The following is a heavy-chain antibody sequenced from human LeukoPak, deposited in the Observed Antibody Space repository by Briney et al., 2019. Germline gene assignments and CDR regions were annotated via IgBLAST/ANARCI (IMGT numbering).Heavy chain of an antibody. Sequence: GGSLRLSCAASGFTFSSYWMSWVRQAPGKGLEWVANIKQDGSEKYYVDSVKGRFTISRDNAKNSLYLPMTSMRAEDTDVYYCARDQSQGYYYDSSGYYSSSFAEYFQHCGQGTLVTVSS. CDR2: IKQDGSEK. D-gene: IGHD3-22*01. V-gene: IGHV3-7*01. CDR1: GFTFSSYW. J-gene: IGHJ1*01. CDR3: ARDQSQGYYYDSSGYYSSSFAEYFQH.